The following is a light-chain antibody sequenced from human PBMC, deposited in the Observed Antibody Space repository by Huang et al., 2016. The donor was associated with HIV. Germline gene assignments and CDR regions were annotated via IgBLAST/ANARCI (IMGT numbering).Light chain of an antibody. V-gene: IGKV3-15*01. Sequence: EIVMTQSPATLSVSPGERATLSCRASQNIGDNLTWYQHKPGQAPRRLIYGASTRATGIPPRCSGSGSGTEFTLTISGLESEDFAVYYCQQFNNWPPRFTFGPGTTVDVK. CDR1: QNIGDN. CDR3: QQFNNWPPRFT. CDR2: GAS. J-gene: IGKJ3*01.